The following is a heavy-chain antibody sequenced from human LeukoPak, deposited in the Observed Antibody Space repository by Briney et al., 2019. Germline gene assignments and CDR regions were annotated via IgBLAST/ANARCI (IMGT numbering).Heavy chain of an antibody. Sequence: SETLSLTCTVSGGSISSYYWSWIRQPPGKGLEGIGYIYYSGSNNYNPSLKSRVTISVDTSKNQFSLKLSSVTAADTAMYYCARDEPGGGMDVWGQGTTVTVSS. CDR2: IYYSGSN. CDR3: ARDEPGGGMDV. D-gene: IGHD1-14*01. V-gene: IGHV4-59*01. J-gene: IGHJ6*02. CDR1: GGSISSYY.